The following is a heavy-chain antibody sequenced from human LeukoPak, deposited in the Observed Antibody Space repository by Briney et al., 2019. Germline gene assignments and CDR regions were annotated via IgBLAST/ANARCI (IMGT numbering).Heavy chain of an antibody. CDR1: SGSISSYD. V-gene: IGHV4-4*07. Sequence: SETLSLTCTVSSGSISSYDWSWIRQPAGKGLEWIGRIYTSGSPNYNPSLKSRVTISVDSSKNQFSLKLSSVTAADTAVYYCARTTEGGYTYDYFYYYYMDVWGKGTTVTISS. CDR2: IYTSGSP. J-gene: IGHJ6*03. D-gene: IGHD5-18*01. CDR3: ARTTEGGYTYDYFYYYYMDV.